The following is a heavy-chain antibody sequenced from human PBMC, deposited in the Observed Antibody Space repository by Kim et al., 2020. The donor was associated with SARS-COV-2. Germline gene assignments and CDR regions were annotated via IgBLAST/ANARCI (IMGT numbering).Heavy chain of an antibody. Sequence: SETLSLTCTVSGGSISSGDYYWSWIRQPPGKGLEWIWYIYYSGSTYYNPSLKRRVTISVDTSKNQFSLKLSSVTAADTAVYYGASARNWNPLDSYYYGM. CDR2: IYYSGST. CDR1: GGSISSGDYY. D-gene: IGHD1-20*01. J-gene: IGHJ6*01. CDR3: ASARNWNPLDSYYYGM. V-gene: IGHV4-30-4*01.